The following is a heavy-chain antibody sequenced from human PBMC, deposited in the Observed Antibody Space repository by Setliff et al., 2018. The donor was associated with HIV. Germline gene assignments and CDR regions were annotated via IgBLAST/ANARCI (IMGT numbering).Heavy chain of an antibody. Sequence: SETLSLTCTISGGSIIRRDYYWGWIRQPPGKGLQWIGSIHYSGSTYYQPSLRSRVSISVDTAKSQFSLNLKSVTAADTAVYYCARRGDGYILDYWGRGTLVTVSS. V-gene: IGHV4-39*01. CDR2: IHYSGST. CDR1: GGSIIRRDYY. CDR3: ARRGDGYILDY. J-gene: IGHJ4*02. D-gene: IGHD5-12*01.